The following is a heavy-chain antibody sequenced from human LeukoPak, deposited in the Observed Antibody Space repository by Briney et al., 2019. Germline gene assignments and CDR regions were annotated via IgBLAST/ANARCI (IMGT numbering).Heavy chain of an antibody. D-gene: IGHD6-25*01. Sequence: GGSLRLSCAASGFPFSNYAMNWVRQAPGKGLEWVSSISESGDKTDYADSVKGRFTISRDNAKNSLYLQMNSLRAEDTAVYYCARGLRHYFDYWGQGTLVTVSS. CDR2: ISESGDKT. V-gene: IGHV3-21*01. CDR3: ARGLRHYFDY. CDR1: GFPFSNYA. J-gene: IGHJ4*02.